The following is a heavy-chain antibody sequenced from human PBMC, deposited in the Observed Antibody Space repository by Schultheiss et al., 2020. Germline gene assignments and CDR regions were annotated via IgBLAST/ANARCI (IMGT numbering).Heavy chain of an antibody. CDR1: GFTFSSYG. J-gene: IGHJ4*02. Sequence: SLKISCAASGFTFSSYGMHWVRQAPGKGLEWVAVISYDGSNKYYVDSVKGRFTISRDNAKNSLYLQMNSLRAEDTAVYYCARVLKDTAMVNWGQGTLVTVSS. CDR2: ISYDGSNK. CDR3: ARVLKDTAMVN. D-gene: IGHD5-18*01. V-gene: IGHV3-30*03.